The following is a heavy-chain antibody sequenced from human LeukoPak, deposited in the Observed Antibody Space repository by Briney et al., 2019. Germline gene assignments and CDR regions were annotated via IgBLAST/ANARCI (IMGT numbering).Heavy chain of an antibody. D-gene: IGHD5-24*01. J-gene: IGHJ4*02. CDR3: ARTMAF. V-gene: IGHV3-48*03. CDR2: ISSSGSPI. CDR1: GFTFSAYA. Sequence: GGSLRLSCEASGFTFSAYAMTWVRQAPGKGLEWVSDISSSGSPIYYADSVKGRFTVSRDNAKNSLYLQMSSLRAEDTAVYYCARTMAFWGQGTLVAVSS.